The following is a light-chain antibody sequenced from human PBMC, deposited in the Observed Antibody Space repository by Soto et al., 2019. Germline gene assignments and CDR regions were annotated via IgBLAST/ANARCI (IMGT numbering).Light chain of an antibody. J-gene: IGKJ3*01. Sequence: DIQMTQSPTSVSASVGDRVTITCRASQDISSWLAWYQQKPGKAPNLLIYAASSLQSGVPSRFSGSGSGTDFPLTISSLQPEDSAIYYCQQADTYPFTFGPGTTVEI. CDR1: QDISSW. CDR2: AAS. V-gene: IGKV1-12*01. CDR3: QQADTYPFT.